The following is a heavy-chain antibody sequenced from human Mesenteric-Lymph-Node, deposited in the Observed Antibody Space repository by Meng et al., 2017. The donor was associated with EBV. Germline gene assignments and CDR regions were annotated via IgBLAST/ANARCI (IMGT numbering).Heavy chain of an antibody. J-gene: IGHJ5*02. CDR2: IYWDDDK. CDR3: AHRPPDYGNWFDP. CDR1: GVSLDTGAVG. Sequence: PLNDPRPCAVKPHKTLRPPSPFSGVSLDTGAVGVGWFRQPPGKALEWLALIYWDDDKWYSPSLRSRLTISKDTSKNQVVLRMTNMDPADTATYYCAHRPPDYGNWFDPWGQGTLVTVSS. V-gene: IGHV2-5*02. D-gene: IGHD4-17*01.